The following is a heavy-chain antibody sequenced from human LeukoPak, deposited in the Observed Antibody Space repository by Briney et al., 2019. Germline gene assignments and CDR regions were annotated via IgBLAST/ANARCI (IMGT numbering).Heavy chain of an antibody. V-gene: IGHV2-70*11. J-gene: IGHJ6*02. CDR2: IDWDDDK. Sequence: QTLSLTCTFSGFSLSTSGMCVSWIRQPPGKALEWLARIDWDDDKYYSTSLKTRLTISKDTSKNQVVLTMTNMDPVDTATYYCARILGGYGRVDGPYYGMDVWGQGTTVTVSS. CDR1: GFSLSTSGMC. CDR3: ARILGGYGRVDGPYYGMDV. D-gene: IGHD5-18*01.